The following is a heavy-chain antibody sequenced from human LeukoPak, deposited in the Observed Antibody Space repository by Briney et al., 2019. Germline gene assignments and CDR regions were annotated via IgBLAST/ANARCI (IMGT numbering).Heavy chain of an antibody. Sequence: AGSLRLSCAASGFTFSTYSMTWVRQPPGQGLEWVSSITGNGEKTYYADSVKGRFTISRDNSKNTLYLQMNSLRADDTAVYHCARDSGSYLQPSDYWGQGTLVTVSS. CDR3: ARDSGSYLQPSDY. D-gene: IGHD1-26*01. CDR1: GFTFSTYS. J-gene: IGHJ4*02. V-gene: IGHV3-23*01. CDR2: ITGNGEKT.